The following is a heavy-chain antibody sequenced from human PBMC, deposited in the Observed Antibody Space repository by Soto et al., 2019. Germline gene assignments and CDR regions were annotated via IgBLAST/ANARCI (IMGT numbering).Heavy chain of an antibody. CDR3: ATGGSMVRGVMKRRRGAFDI. Sequence: QVPLVQSGAEVKKPGASVKVSCKASGYTFTSYGISWVRQAPGQGLEWMGWISAYNGNTNYAQKLQGRVTMTTDTSTSTAYMELRSLRSDDTAVYYCATGGSMVRGVMKRRRGAFDIWGQGTMVTVSS. J-gene: IGHJ3*02. CDR2: ISAYNGNT. CDR1: GYTFTSYG. D-gene: IGHD3-10*01. V-gene: IGHV1-18*01.